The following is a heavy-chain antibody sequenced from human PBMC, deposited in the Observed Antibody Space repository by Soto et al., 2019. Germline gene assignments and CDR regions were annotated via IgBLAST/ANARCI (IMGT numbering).Heavy chain of an antibody. CDR2: ISAYNGNT. CDR1: GYTFTNYA. CDR3: ARDLAAAGPFDC. Sequence: QVQLVQSGAEVKKPGASVKVSCKASGYTFTNYAFSWVRQAPGQGLEWMGWISAYNGNTNYPQKLQGRVTMTTDTSTSTACMELRSLRSADTAVYYCARDLAAAGPFDCWGQGTLVTVSS. J-gene: IGHJ4*02. V-gene: IGHV1-18*01. D-gene: IGHD6-13*01.